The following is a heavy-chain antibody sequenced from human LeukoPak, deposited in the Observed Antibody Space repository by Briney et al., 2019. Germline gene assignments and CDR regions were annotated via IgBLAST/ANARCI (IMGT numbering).Heavy chain of an antibody. CDR2: ISGSGSTV. CDR1: GFTFSDYY. Sequence: PGGSLRLSCAASGFTFSDYYMSWIRQAPGKGLEWVSYISGSGSTVHYAASVRGRFTISRDNAKNSLFLQMNSQRAEDTAVYYCARDRGNSDPGDWFDSWGQGTLVTVSS. J-gene: IGHJ5*01. D-gene: IGHD4-23*01. V-gene: IGHV3-11*01. CDR3: ARDRGNSDPGDWFDS.